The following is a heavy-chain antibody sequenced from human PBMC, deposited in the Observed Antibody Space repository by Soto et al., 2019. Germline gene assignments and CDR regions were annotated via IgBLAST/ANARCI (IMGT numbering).Heavy chain of an antibody. J-gene: IGHJ4*02. CDR1: GGSISSGGYY. CDR3: AKTSGSSSWYELSGRSRFFDY. V-gene: IGHV4-31*03. D-gene: IGHD6-13*01. CDR2: IYYSGST. Sequence: SEILSLTCTVSGGSISSGGYYWSWIRQRPGKGLEWIGYIYYSGSTYYNPSLKSRVTISVDTSKNQFSLKLSSVTAADTAVYYFAKTSGSSSWYELSGRSRFFDYWGQGTLVTVSS.